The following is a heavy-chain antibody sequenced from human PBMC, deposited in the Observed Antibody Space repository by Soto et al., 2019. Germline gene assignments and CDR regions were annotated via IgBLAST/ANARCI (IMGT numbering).Heavy chain of an antibody. CDR3: ARDEAVAPGWFDP. CDR1: GYTFTSYA. CDR2: INAGNGNT. D-gene: IGHD6-19*01. V-gene: IGHV1-3*01. J-gene: IGHJ5*02. Sequence: ASVKVSCKASGYTFTSYAMHWVRQAPGQRLEWMGWINAGNGNTKYSQKFQGRVTITRDTSASTAYMELSSLRSEDTAVYYCARDEAVAPGWFDPWGQGTLVTVSS.